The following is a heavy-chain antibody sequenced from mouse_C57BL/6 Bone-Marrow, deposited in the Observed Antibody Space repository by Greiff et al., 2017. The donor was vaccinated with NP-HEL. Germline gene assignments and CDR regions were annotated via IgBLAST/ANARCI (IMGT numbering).Heavy chain of an antibody. CDR3: AIAMDY. J-gene: IGHJ4*01. V-gene: IGHV1-54*01. Sequence: VQLQQSGAELVRPGTSVKVSCKASGYAFTNYLIEWVKQRPGQGLEWIGVINPGSGGTNYNEKFKGKATLTADKSSSTAYMQLSSLTSEDSAVYFCAIAMDYGGQGTSVTVSS. CDR1: GYAFTNYL. CDR2: INPGSGGT.